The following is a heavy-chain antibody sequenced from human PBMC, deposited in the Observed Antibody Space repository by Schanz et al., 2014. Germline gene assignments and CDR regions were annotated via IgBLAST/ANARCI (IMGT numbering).Heavy chain of an antibody. Sequence: PGGSLRLSCAASGFTFSDYYMSWIRQAPGKGLEWVSYISSSGSYTPYADSVKGRFTISRDNAKNSLYLQMNSLRAEDTAVYYCERFQSPHQPFDYWGQGTLVTVSS. CDR3: ERFQSPHQPFDY. D-gene: IGHD2-2*01. CDR2: ISSSGSYT. J-gene: IGHJ4*02. V-gene: IGHV3-11*06. CDR1: GFTFSDYY.